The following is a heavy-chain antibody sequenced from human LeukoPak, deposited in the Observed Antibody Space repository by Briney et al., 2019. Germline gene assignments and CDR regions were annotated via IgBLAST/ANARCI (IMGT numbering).Heavy chain of an antibody. CDR2: IFYSGST. D-gene: IGHD5-18*01. CDR3: ARDVDGYLAL. CDR1: GGSISTSNYY. J-gene: IGHJ3*01. Sequence: SETLSLTCTVSGGSISTSNYYWGWIRQPPGKGLEWIGNIFYSGSTYYNPSLKSRVTISVDTSKNQFSLKLSSVTAADTAVYYCARDVDGYLALWGQGTMVTVSS. V-gene: IGHV4-39*07.